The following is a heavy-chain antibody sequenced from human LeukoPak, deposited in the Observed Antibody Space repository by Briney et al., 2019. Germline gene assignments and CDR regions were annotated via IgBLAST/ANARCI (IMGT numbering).Heavy chain of an antibody. CDR2: ISGSCGST. J-gene: IGHJ4*02. CDR3: AKGEYSSSWYYFDY. D-gene: IGHD6-13*01. CDR1: GFTFSSYA. V-gene: IGHV3-23*01. Sequence: GGSLRLSCAASGFTFSSYAMSWVRQAPGKGLEWVSAISGSCGSTYYADSVKGRFTISRDNSKNTLYLQMNSLRAEDTAVYYCAKGEYSSSWYYFDYWGQGTLVTVSS.